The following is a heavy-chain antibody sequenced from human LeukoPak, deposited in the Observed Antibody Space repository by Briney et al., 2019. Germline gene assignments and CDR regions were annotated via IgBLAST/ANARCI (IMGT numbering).Heavy chain of an antibody. CDR3: ARVYCSSTSCYYFDY. Sequence: GGSLRLSCAASGFTFSSYSMHWVRQAPGKGLEWVSSISSSSSYIYYADSVKGRFTISRDNAKNSLYLQMNSLRAEDTAVYYCARVYCSSTSCYYFDYWGQGTLVTVSS. D-gene: IGHD2-2*01. V-gene: IGHV3-21*01. CDR1: GFTFSSYS. J-gene: IGHJ4*02. CDR2: ISSSSSYI.